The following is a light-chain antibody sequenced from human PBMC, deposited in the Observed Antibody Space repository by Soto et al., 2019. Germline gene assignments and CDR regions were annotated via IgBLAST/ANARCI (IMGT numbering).Light chain of an antibody. Sequence: IQMTKSPSSLSASVGDRVTITCRASHGISNDLGWYQQKPGKAPKLLIYAASSLQSGVPSRFSGSGSGTDFTLTISSLQPEDFATYYCLQSYSTPTTFGQGTKVDIK. J-gene: IGKJ1*01. CDR3: LQSYSTPTT. V-gene: IGKV1-6*01. CDR1: HGISND. CDR2: AAS.